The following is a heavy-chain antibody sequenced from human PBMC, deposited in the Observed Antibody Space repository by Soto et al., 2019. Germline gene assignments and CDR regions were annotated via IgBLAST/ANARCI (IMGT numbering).Heavy chain of an antibody. V-gene: IGHV3-23*01. J-gene: IGHJ5*02. CDR2: ITNTGITT. CDR3: AKGFDYGATKHMDP. CDR1: GFGFSTHA. D-gene: IGHD4-17*01. Sequence: PGGSLRLSCAASGFGFSTHALSWVRQAPGKGLEWLSSITNTGITTHYADSVKGRFTISRENSRNTLHLQMNNLRVDDTAVYYCAKGFDYGATKHMDPWGQEPWSPSPQ.